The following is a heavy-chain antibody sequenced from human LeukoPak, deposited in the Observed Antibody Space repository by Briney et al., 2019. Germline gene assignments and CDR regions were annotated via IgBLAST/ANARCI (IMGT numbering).Heavy chain of an antibody. CDR1: GGSISSDGYY. D-gene: IGHD3-22*01. V-gene: IGHV4-31*03. CDR2: LYNSGTT. CDR3: ARLYYYESSGYWNYFDY. Sequence: PSETLSLTCTVSGGSISSDGYYWSWIRQHPGKGLEWIGNLYNSGTTYYNPSLKSRVTISVDTSKNQFSLKLSSVTAADTAMYYCARLYYYESSGYWNYFDYWGQGTLVTVSS. J-gene: IGHJ4*02.